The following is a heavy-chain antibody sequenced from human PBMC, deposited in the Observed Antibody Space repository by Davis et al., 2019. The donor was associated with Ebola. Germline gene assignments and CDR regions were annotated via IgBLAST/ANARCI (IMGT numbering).Heavy chain of an antibody. V-gene: IGHV1-18*04. CDR3: ARDTEIAVAGTLYYYYGMDV. CDR2: ISAYNGNT. CDR1: GYTFTSYG. Sequence: AASVKVSCKASGYTFTSYGISWVRQAPGQGLEWMGWISAYNGNTNYAQKLQGRVTMTTDTSTSTAYMELRSLRSDDTAVYYCARDTEIAVAGTLYYYYGMDVWGQGTTVTVSS. J-gene: IGHJ6*02. D-gene: IGHD6-19*01.